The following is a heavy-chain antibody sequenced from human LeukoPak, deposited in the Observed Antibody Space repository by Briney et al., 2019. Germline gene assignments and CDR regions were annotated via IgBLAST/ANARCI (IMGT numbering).Heavy chain of an antibody. J-gene: IGHJ3*02. CDR3: AKGYSGYDGSDLGAFDI. CDR1: GFTFSSYE. Sequence: GGFLRLSCAASGFTFSSYEMNWVRQAPGKGLEWGSYINSGASTLYYADSVKGRFTISRDNAQNSLHLQMNSLRAEDTAVYYCAKGYSGYDGSDLGAFDIWGQGTMVTVPS. D-gene: IGHD5-12*01. V-gene: IGHV3-48*03. CDR2: INSGASTL.